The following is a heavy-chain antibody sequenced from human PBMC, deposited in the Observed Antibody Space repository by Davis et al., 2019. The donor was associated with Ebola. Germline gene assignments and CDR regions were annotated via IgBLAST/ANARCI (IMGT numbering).Heavy chain of an antibody. J-gene: IGHJ4*02. Sequence: ASVKVSCKASGYTFTGYDINWVRQATGQGLEWMGWMNPNSGNTGYAQKFKGRVTMTRENSMSTAYMELSSLRSEDTAVYFCARGGVAYSDLDYWGQGTLVAVSS. CDR1: GYTFTGYD. D-gene: IGHD2-21*01. CDR3: ARGGVAYSDLDY. V-gene: IGHV1-8*01. CDR2: MNPNSGNT.